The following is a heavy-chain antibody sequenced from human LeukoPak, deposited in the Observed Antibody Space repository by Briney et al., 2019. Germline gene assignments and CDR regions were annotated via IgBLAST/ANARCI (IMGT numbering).Heavy chain of an antibody. CDR1: GYTFTSYY. Sequence: ASVKVSCKASGYTFTSYYIHWVRQAPGQGPEWRGIINPTGGTTSYAQKFQGRVTMTRDTSTSTVYMELSSLRSEDTAVYHCAREGHRSSSLLGAFDIWGQGTMVTVSS. CDR3: AREGHRSSSLLGAFDI. D-gene: IGHD6-13*01. V-gene: IGHV1-46*01. J-gene: IGHJ3*02. CDR2: INPTGGTT.